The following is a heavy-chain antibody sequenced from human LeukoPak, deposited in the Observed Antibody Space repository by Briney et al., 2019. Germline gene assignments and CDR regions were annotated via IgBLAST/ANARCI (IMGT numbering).Heavy chain of an antibody. CDR2: IKQDGSEK. Sequence: PGGSLRLSCEVSGFTFSSYWMSWVRQAPGKGLEWVANIKQDGSEKNYVDSVKGRFTISRDNSKNTLYLQMNSLRAEDTAVYYCAKHKENYGDSCLDDYWGQGTLVTVSS. D-gene: IGHD4-17*01. V-gene: IGHV3-7*03. CDR1: GFTFSSYW. CDR3: AKHKENYGDSCLDDY. J-gene: IGHJ4*02.